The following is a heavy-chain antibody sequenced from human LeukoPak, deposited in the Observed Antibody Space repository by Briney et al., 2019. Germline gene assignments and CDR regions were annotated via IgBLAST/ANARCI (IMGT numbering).Heavy chain of an antibody. V-gene: IGHV3-21*04. CDR3: FFFWCGSSRCFDY. CDR2: ISSSSSYI. CDR1: GFTFSSYA. D-gene: IGHD1-26*01. Sequence: GGSLRLSCAASGFTFSSYAMSWVRQAPGEGLEWVSSISSSSSYIYYADSVKGRFTISRDNAKNSLYLQMNSLRAEDTALYHCFFFWCGSSRCFDYWGQGTLVTVSS. J-gene: IGHJ4*02.